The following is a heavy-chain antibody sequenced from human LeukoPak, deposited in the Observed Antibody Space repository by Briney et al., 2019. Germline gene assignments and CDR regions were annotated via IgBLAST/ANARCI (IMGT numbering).Heavy chain of an antibody. CDR3: ARGGWLVAATSWFDP. V-gene: IGHV3-21*01. CDR2: ISSSSSYI. J-gene: IGHJ5*02. CDR1: GFTFSSYS. Sequence: GRSLRLSCAASGFTFSSYSMNWVRQAPGKGLEWVSSISSSSSYIYYADSVKGRFTISRDTAKNSLYLQMNSLRAEDTAVYYCARGGWLVAATSWFDPWGQGTLVTVSS. D-gene: IGHD2-15*01.